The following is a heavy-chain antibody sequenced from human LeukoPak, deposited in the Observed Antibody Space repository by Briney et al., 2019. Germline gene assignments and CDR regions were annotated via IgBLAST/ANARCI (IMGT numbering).Heavy chain of an antibody. CDR1: GYTFTSYG. CDR2: ISAYNGNT. V-gene: IGHV1-18*04. Sequence: ASVKVSCKASGYTFTSYGISWVRQAPGQGLEWMGWISAYNGNTNYAQKLQGRVTMTTDTSTSTAYMELRSLRSDDTAVYYCARVWRDCSSTSCYRGGLGFDPWGQEPWSPSPQ. J-gene: IGHJ5*02. D-gene: IGHD2-2*02. CDR3: ARVWRDCSSTSCYRGGLGFDP.